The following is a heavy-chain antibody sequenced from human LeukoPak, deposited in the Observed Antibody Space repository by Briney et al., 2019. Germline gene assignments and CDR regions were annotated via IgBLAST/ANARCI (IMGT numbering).Heavy chain of an antibody. CDR3: ARLYCSSTSCYLDS. Sequence: GGSLRLSCAASGFTFDDYGMSWVRQAPGKGLEWVSGINWNGGSTGYADSVKGRFTISRDNAKNSLYLQMNSLRAEDTALYYCARLYCSSTSCYLDSWGQGTLVTVSS. J-gene: IGHJ4*02. CDR1: GFTFDDYG. V-gene: IGHV3-20*04. CDR2: INWNGGST. D-gene: IGHD2-2*01.